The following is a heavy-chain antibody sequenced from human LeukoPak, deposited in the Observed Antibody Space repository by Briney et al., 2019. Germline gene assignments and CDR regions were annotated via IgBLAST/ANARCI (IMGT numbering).Heavy chain of an antibody. CDR3: ARRITIFGVARGGWFDP. Sequence: PSETLSLTCAVYGGSFSGYYWSWIRQPPGKGLEWIGEINHSGSTDYNPSLKSRVTISVDTSKNQFSLKLSSVTAADTAVYYCARRITIFGVARGGWFDPWGQGTLVTVSS. V-gene: IGHV4-34*01. J-gene: IGHJ5*02. D-gene: IGHD3-3*01. CDR1: GGSFSGYY. CDR2: INHSGST.